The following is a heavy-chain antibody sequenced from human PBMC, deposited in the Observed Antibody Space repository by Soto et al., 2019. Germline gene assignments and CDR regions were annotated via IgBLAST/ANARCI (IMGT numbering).Heavy chain of an antibody. D-gene: IGHD2-2*01. J-gene: IGHJ5*02. CDR1: GYTFSSHG. CDR2: VSGDNGNT. Sequence: QVQLVQSGAEVKKPGTSVKVSCTASGYTFSSHGISWVRQAPGQGLQWIGWVSGDNGNTSYAQSLQGRVTMTTDTCTNTGHMELRSLRSDHTAVYYCARDLGYCRSGTCQREWFYTWGQGTLVIVSS. CDR3: ARDLGYCRSGTCQREWFYT. V-gene: IGHV1-18*01.